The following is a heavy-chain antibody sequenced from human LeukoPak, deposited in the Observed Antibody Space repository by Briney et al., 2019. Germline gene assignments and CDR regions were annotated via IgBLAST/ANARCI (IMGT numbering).Heavy chain of an antibody. CDR1: GGSISSSTYY. CDR2: IYDSGST. D-gene: IGHD4-17*01. Sequence: SETLSLTCTVSGGSISSSTYYWGWIRQPPGLGLVWIGCIYDSGSTYNNPSLKSRVTIFVDTSKNQFSLKLSSVTATDSAVYYCARTYGDYDDAFDVWGQGTMVTVSS. CDR3: ARTYGDYDDAFDV. V-gene: IGHV4-39*01. J-gene: IGHJ3*01.